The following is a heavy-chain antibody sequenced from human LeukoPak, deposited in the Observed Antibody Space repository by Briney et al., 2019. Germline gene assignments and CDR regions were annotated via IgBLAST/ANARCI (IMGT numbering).Heavy chain of an antibody. CDR1: GITFSSCA. V-gene: IGHV3-23*01. D-gene: IGHD3-22*01. CDR2: ITGSGGST. Sequence: QSGGSLRLSCAASGITFSSCAMSWVRQAPGKGLEWVSAITGSGGSTYYADSVKGRFTISRDNSKNTLYLQMNSLRAEDTAVYYCAKQAIDTMRPHYYFDYWGQGTLVTVSS. J-gene: IGHJ4*02. CDR3: AKQAIDTMRPHYYFDY.